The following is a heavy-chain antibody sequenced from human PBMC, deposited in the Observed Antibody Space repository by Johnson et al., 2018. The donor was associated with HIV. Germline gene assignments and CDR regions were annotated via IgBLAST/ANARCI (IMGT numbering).Heavy chain of an antibody. D-gene: IGHD2-15*01. J-gene: IGHJ3*02. CDR3: AREAYCSGGSCYDAFDI. CDR1: AFTVISNY. Sequence: QLVESGGGLVQPGGSLRLSCAASAFTVISNYMSWVRQAPGKGLEWVSVIYSGGSTYYADYVKGRFTISRDNSKNTLYLQMNSLRAEDTAVYYCAREAYCSGGSCYDAFDICGQGSMVTIAS. V-gene: IGHV3-66*01. CDR2: IYSGGST.